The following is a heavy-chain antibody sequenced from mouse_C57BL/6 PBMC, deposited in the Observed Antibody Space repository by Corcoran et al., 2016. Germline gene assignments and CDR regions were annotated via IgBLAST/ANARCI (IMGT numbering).Heavy chain of an antibody. CDR1: GYTFTDYN. J-gene: IGHJ4*01. V-gene: IGHV1-18*01. CDR2: INPNNGGT. D-gene: IGHD1-1*01. Sequence: EVQLQQSGPELVKPGASVKIPCKASGYTFTDYNMDWVKQSHGKSLEWIGDINPNNGGTIYNQKFKGKATLTVDKSSSTAYMELRSLTSEDTAVYYCARYAYGSSYVYAMDYWGQGTSVTVSS. CDR3: ARYAYGSSYVYAMDY.